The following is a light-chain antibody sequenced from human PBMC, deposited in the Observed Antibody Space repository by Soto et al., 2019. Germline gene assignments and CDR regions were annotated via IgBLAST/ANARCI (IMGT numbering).Light chain of an antibody. CDR2: GAS. CDR1: QNINIY. Sequence: DNQMTQSPSSLSAYVGDSVTITCRASQNINIYLNWYQRKPGQAPKILIYGASSLQSGVSSRFSGSGSGTDFTLTISSRQPEDFATDYCQQYHSIPLTFGGGTKVEIK. V-gene: IGKV1-39*01. J-gene: IGKJ4*01. CDR3: QQYHSIPLT.